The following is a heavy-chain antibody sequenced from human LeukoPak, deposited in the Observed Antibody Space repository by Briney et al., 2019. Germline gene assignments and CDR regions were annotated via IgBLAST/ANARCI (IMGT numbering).Heavy chain of an antibody. CDR2: IYTSGST. D-gene: IGHD6-13*01. V-gene: IGHV4-39*07. CDR3: ARGSSSWYGDWFDP. J-gene: IGHJ5*02. Sequence: SETLSLTCTVSGGSISSSSYYRGWIRQPPGKGLEWIGRIYTSGSTNYNPSLKSRVTMSVDTSKNQFSLKLSSVTAADTAVYYCARGSSSWYGDWFDPWGQGTLVTVSS. CDR1: GGSISSSSYY.